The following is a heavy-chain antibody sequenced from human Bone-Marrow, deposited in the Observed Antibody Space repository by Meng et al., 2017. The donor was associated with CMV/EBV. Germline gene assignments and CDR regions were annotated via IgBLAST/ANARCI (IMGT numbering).Heavy chain of an antibody. V-gene: IGHV3-30*02. CDR1: GFAFNTYG. J-gene: IGHJ4*02. Sequence: GESLKISCAASGFAFNTYGMHWVRQAPGKGLEWVAFIRSDGRNKSYAESLKGRFTISRDNSKNTLYLQMNNLRAEDTAVYQSAKEHGGLNRGGSGPGDWGQGTLVTVSS. CDR2: IRSDGRNK. D-gene: IGHD3-3*01. CDR3: AKEHGGLNRGGSGPGD.